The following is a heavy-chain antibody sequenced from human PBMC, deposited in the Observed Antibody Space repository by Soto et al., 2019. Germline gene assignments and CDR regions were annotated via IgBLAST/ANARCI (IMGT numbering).Heavy chain of an antibody. CDR3: ARGYYYASGSSFPY. D-gene: IGHD3-10*01. J-gene: IGHJ4*02. Sequence: QLQRWGAGLLKPSETLSLTCAVYNGSFIKYYWNWIRQSPGTGLEWIGEINQSGATNYNPSLKIRDTISVDTSKNQFSLKLKSLTAADTAVYYCARGYYYASGSSFPYWGQGTLVTVSS. V-gene: IGHV4-34*01. CDR1: NGSFIKYY. CDR2: INQSGAT.